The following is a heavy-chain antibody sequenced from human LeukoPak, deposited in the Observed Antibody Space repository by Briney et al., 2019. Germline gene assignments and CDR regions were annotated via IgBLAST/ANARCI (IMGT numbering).Heavy chain of an antibody. CDR3: AREYGDYIVGYYYYMDV. Sequence: KPSETLSLTCTVSGGSISSSSYYWGWIRQPPGKGLEWIGSIYYSGSTYYNPSLKSRVTISVDTSKSQFSLKLSSVTAADTAVYYCAREYGDYIVGYYYYMDVWGKGTTVTVSS. CDR2: IYYSGST. J-gene: IGHJ6*03. CDR1: GGSISSSSYY. D-gene: IGHD4-17*01. V-gene: IGHV4-39*07.